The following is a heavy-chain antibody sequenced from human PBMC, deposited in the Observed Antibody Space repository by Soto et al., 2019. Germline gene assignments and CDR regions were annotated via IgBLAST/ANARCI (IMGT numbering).Heavy chain of an antibody. Sequence: QVQLVQSGAEVKKPGASVKVSCKASGYTFTSYYMHWVRQAPGQVLEWMGIINPSGGSTSYAQKFQGRVALTRDLSTSRDYTELSSLRSDDTAVYYRARGTGAGFYDVLTLYSAIFDYWGQGTLVTVPS. CDR3: ARGTGAGFYDVLTLYSAIFDY. V-gene: IGHV1-46*03. CDR1: GYTFTSYY. J-gene: IGHJ4*01. CDR2: INPSGGST. D-gene: IGHD3-9*01.